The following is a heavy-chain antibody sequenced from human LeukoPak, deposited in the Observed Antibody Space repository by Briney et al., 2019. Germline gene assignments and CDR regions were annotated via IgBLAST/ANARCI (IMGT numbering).Heavy chain of an antibody. Sequence: GGSLRLSCAASGFTFSSYSMNWVRQAPGKGLEWVSSISSSSYIYYADSVKGRFTISRDNAKNSLYLQMNSLRAEDTAVYYCARDRTYYGDYVAPHDYWGQGTLVTVSS. V-gene: IGHV3-21*01. D-gene: IGHD4-17*01. CDR1: GFTFSSYS. CDR3: ARDRTYYGDYVAPHDY. J-gene: IGHJ4*02. CDR2: ISSSSYI.